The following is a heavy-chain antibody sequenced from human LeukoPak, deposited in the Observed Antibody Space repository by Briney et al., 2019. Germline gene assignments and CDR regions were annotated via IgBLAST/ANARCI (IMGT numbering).Heavy chain of an antibody. CDR2: INPNSGGT. CDR1: GYTFTGYY. V-gene: IGHV1-2*02. J-gene: IGHJ4*02. CDR3: AGGLAVDGTGVSY. D-gene: IGHD6-19*01. Sequence: ASVKVSCKASGYTFTGYYMHWVRHAPGQGLEWMGWINPNSGGTNYAQKFQGRVTMTSDTSISTAYMELSRLRSDDTAVHYCAGGLAVDGTGVSYWGQGTLVTVSS.